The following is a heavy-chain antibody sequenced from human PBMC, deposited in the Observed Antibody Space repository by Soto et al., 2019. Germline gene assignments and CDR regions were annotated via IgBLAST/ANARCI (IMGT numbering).Heavy chain of an antibody. CDR3: AILGSGSTFYES. Sequence: GGSLRLSCEASGFTFSVYGMSWVRQAPGRGLEHVSAIVGSGVVTSYADSVRARFTISRDNSMNTLYLQMNSLSAEDTALYYCAILGSGSTFYESWGRGTLVTVSS. CDR1: GFTFSVYG. CDR2: IVGSGVVT. D-gene: IGHD3-10*01. J-gene: IGHJ5*02. V-gene: IGHV3-23*01.